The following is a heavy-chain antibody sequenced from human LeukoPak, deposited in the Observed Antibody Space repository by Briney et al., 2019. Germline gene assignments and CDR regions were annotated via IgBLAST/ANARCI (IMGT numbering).Heavy chain of an antibody. J-gene: IGHJ4*02. V-gene: IGHV3-21*01. Sequence: PGGSLRLSCAASGFTFSSYSMNWVRQAPGKGLEWVSSISSSSSYIYYADSVKGRFTISRDNAKNSLYLQMNSLRAEDTAVYYYARDLRGVVRGVQSDYWGQGTLVTVSS. CDR1: GFTFSSYS. CDR2: ISSSSSYI. CDR3: ARDLRGVVRGVQSDY. D-gene: IGHD3-10*01.